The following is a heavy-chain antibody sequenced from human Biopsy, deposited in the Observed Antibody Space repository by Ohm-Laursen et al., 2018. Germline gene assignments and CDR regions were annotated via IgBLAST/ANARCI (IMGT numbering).Heavy chain of an antibody. D-gene: IGHD5-12*01. CDR3: ARLGSGDYFPTFFDF. J-gene: IGHJ4*02. CDR2: IYFTGRT. V-gene: IGHV4-59*12. CDR1: GGPIDSYY. Sequence: GTLSLTCSVSGGPIDSYYWSWIRQPPGKALEWIGYIYFTGRTSYNPSLKSRVTMSVNTSKKQFSLRLSSVTAADTAVYYCARLGSGDYFPTFFDFWGQGALVTVSS.